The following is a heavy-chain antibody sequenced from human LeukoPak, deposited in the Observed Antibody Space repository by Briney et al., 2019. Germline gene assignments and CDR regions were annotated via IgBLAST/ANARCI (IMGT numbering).Heavy chain of an antibody. Sequence: GGSLRLSCAASGLTFSNYWMDWIRQAPGKGLEWVANIKQDGSEKNYVDSVKGRFIISRDNAKNSLYLQMNTLRADDTAVYYCARDGFGTGSNWGQGTLVTVSS. D-gene: IGHD3-16*01. J-gene: IGHJ4*02. V-gene: IGHV3-7*03. CDR3: ARDGFGTGSN. CDR1: GLTFSNYW. CDR2: IKQDGSEK.